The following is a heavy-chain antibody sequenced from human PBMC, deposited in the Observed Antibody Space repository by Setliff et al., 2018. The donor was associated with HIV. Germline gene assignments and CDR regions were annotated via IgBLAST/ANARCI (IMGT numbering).Heavy chain of an antibody. D-gene: IGHD3-22*01. Sequence: PSETLSLTCAVYTESLTRYDWAWIRQSPEKGLEWIGEIDDSGSIIYNPSLQSRVTMSVDTSKNQFSLKLSSVTAADTAVYYCARGGSSGYPVLPYYYYYGMDVWGQGTTVTVSS. V-gene: IGHV4-34*01. CDR3: ARGGSSGYPVLPYYYYYGMDV. CDR2: IDDSGSI. CDR1: TESLTRYD. J-gene: IGHJ6*02.